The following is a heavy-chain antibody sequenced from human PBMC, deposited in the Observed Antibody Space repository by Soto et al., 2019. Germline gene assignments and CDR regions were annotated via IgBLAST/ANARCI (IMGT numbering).Heavy chain of an antibody. CDR2: TSYDGNNK. V-gene: IGHV3-30*18. D-gene: IGHD6-13*01. Sequence: PGGSLRLSCTGSGFTFGNYGMHWVRQAPGKGLEWVASTSYDGNNKYYADSLKGRFTISRDNSKKMVYLQMTSLGPEDTAVYFCAKSQEIGTHFFDSWGQGTQVTVSS. CDR1: GFTFGNYG. J-gene: IGHJ4*02. CDR3: AKSQEIGTHFFDS.